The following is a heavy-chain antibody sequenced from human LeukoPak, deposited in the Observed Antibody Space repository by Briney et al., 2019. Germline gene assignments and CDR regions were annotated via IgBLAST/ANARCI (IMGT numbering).Heavy chain of an antibody. Sequence: TGGSLRLSCAASGFTFDDYAMHWVRQAPGKGLEWVSGISWNSGSIGYADSVKGRFTISRDNSKNTLYLQMNSLRAEDTAVYYCARGGYGTNDYGDLTAAFDIWGQGTMVTVSS. D-gene: IGHD4-17*01. CDR1: GFTFDDYA. CDR3: ARGGYGTNDYGDLTAAFDI. J-gene: IGHJ3*02. V-gene: IGHV3-9*01. CDR2: ISWNSGSI.